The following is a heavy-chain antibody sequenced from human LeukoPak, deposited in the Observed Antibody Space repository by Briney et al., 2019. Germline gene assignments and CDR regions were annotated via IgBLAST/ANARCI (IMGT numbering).Heavy chain of an antibody. Sequence: GESLEISCKGSGYSFTSYWIGWVRQMPGKGLEWMGIIYPGDSDTRYSPSFQGQVTISADKSISTAYLQWSSLKASDTAMYYCARPIIGYGGNSAFDYWGQGTLVTVSS. J-gene: IGHJ4*02. D-gene: IGHD4-23*01. CDR2: IYPGDSDT. V-gene: IGHV5-51*01. CDR1: GYSFTSYW. CDR3: ARPIIGYGGNSAFDY.